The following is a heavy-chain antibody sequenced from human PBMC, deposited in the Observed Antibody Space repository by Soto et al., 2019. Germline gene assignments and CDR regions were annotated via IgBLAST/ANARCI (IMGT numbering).Heavy chain of an antibody. J-gene: IGHJ6*02. CDR2: IIPIFGTA. CDR1: GGTFSSYA. V-gene: IGHV1-69*12. D-gene: IGHD4-17*01. CDR3: AGGMTTFWSGPKYGMDV. Sequence: QVQLVQSGAEVKKPGSSVKVSCKASGGTFSSYAISWVRQAPGQGLEWMGGIIPIFGTANYAQKFQGRVTITADEATSTAYMELSSLRSEDTAVDYCAGGMTTFWSGPKYGMDVWGQGTTVTDSS.